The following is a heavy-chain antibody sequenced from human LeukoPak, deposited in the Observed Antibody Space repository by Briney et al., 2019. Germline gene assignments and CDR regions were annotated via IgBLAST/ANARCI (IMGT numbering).Heavy chain of an antibody. CDR3: AKEGGSSIWSGCHFDY. CDR1: GFSFSNYA. V-gene: IGHV3-23*01. J-gene: IGHJ4*02. CDR2: ISGSEGTT. Sequence: PAESLTLSCAPSGFSFSNYAATWVRQPPGKGLEWVASISGSEGTTYYPDSVKGPFNISRDDSKNTLYLHMNGLRAEDTAVYYCAKEGGSSIWSGCHFDYWGQGTLVTVSS. D-gene: IGHD3-3*01.